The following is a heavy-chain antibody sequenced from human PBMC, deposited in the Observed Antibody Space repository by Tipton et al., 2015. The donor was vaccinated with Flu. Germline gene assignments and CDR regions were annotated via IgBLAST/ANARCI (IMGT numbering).Heavy chain of an antibody. CDR3: ARDPGIAARPTYYYSYYMDV. CDR2: INTSGST. V-gene: IGHV4-4*07. D-gene: IGHD6-6*01. CDR1: GGSISNNY. Sequence: TLSLTCTVSGGSISNNYWTWIRQPAGKGLEWIGRINTSGSTNYNPSLKSRVTMSVDTSKNHFSLKLTSVTAADSAVYFCARDPGIAARPTYYYSYYMDVWGKGTTVIVSS. J-gene: IGHJ6*03.